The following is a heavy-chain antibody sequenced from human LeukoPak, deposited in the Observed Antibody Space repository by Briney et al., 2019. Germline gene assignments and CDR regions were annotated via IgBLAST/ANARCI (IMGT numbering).Heavy chain of an antibody. D-gene: IGHD2-15*01. CDR3: ARGAPIVVVVAATRDAFDI. CDR1: GGTFSSYA. J-gene: IGHJ3*02. V-gene: IGHV1-69*04. Sequence: SVKVSCKASGGTFSSYAISWVRQAPGQGLEWMGRIIPILGIANYAQKFQGRVTITADKSTSTAYMELSSLRSEDTAVYYCARGAPIVVVVAATRDAFDIWGQGTMVTVSS. CDR2: IIPILGIA.